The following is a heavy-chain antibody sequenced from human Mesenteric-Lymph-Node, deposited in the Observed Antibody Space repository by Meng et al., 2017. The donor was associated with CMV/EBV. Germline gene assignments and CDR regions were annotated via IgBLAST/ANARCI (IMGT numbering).Heavy chain of an antibody. CDR2: ITGSGSTT. D-gene: IGHD2/OR15-2a*01. CDR3: AKVLSACVFDCNSGTEY. V-gene: IGHV3-23*01. J-gene: IGHJ4*02. Sequence: GGSLRLSCAASGFSFSTYAMSWVRQAPGKGLEWVSTITGSGSTTYYAESVKGRFAASRNNSKKEVYLQMNGLRAEDTAIYYCAKVLSACVFDCNSGTEYWGQGTLVTVSS. CDR1: GFSFSTYA.